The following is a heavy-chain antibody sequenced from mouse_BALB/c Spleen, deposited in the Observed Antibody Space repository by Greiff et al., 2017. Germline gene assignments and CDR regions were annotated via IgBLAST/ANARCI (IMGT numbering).Heavy chain of an antibody. Sequence: VQLQQSGTVLARPGASVKMSCKASGYTFTSYWMRWVKQRPGQGLEWIGAIYPGNSDTSYNQKFKGKAKLTAVTSTSTAYMELSSLTNEDSAVYYCTREGLRRAFDYWGQGTTLTVSS. CDR2: IYPGNSDT. D-gene: IGHD2-4*01. V-gene: IGHV1-5*01. J-gene: IGHJ2*01. CDR1: GYTFTSYW. CDR3: TREGLRRAFDY.